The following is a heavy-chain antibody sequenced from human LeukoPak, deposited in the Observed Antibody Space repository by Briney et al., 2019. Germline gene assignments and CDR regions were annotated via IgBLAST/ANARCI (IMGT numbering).Heavy chain of an antibody. D-gene: IGHD3-3*01. J-gene: IGHJ6*02. CDR3: AREFGQNYDFWSGYITGGMDV. CDR2: ISYDGSNK. V-gene: IGHV3-30-3*01. CDR1: GFTFSSYA. Sequence: GGSLRLSCAASGFTFSSYAMHWVRQAPGKGLEWVAVISYDGSNKYYADSVKGRFTISRDNSKNTLYLQMNSLRAEDTAVYYCAREFGQNYDFWSGYITGGMDVWGQGTTVTVSS.